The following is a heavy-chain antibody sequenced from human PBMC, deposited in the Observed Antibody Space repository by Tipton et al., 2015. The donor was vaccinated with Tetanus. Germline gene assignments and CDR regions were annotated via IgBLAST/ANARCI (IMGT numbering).Heavy chain of an antibody. V-gene: IGHV3-33*01. CDR1: GFDFMGYG. CDR3: ARDTYYQSHHYNYFDY. J-gene: IGHJ4*02. D-gene: IGHD5-24*01. Sequence: SLRLSCRASGFDFMGYGMHWVRRAPGKGLEWVAAIWVDGSRTEYADSVKGRFTISRDNSNGMVYLEMGSLRDEDTAVFYCARDTYYQSHHYNYFDYWGQGVRVTVSS. CDR2: IWVDGSRT.